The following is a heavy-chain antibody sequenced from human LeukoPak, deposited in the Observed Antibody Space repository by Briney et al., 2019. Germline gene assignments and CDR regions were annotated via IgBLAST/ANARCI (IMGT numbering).Heavy chain of an antibody. J-gene: IGHJ4*02. V-gene: IGHV4-39*07. CDR3: ASTFLTYYYGSGSYYNPARSKFDY. Sequence: PSETLSLTCTVSGGSISSSSYYWGWIRQPPGKGLEWIGSIYYSGSTNYNPSLKSRDTISVDTSKNQFSLKLSSVTAADTAVYYCASTFLTYYYGSGSYYNPARSKFDYWGQGTLVTVSS. CDR2: IYYSGST. D-gene: IGHD3-10*01. CDR1: GGSISSSSYY.